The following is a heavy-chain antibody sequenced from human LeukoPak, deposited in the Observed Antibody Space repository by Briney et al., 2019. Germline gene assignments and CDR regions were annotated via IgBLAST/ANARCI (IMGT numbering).Heavy chain of an antibody. J-gene: IGHJ4*02. CDR3: ARWGPMVRGGSDY. CDR2: IYHSGST. Sequence: SETLSLTCTVSGYSISSGYYWGWIRQPPGKGLEWIGSIYHSGSTYYNPSLKSRVTISVDTSKNQFSLKLSSVTAADTAVYYCARWGPMVRGGSDYWGQGTLVTVSS. V-gene: IGHV4-38-2*02. CDR1: GYSISSGYY. D-gene: IGHD3-10*01.